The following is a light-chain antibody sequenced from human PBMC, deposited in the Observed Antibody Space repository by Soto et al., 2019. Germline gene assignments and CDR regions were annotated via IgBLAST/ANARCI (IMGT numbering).Light chain of an antibody. V-gene: IGKV1-12*01. Sequence: DIQMTQSPSTLSASVGDRVTMTCRASQSISSWLAWYQQKPGKAPKLLIYAASSLQSGVPSRFSGSGSGTDFTLTIRSLQPEDFATYYCQQPISFPITFGQGTRLEIK. CDR3: QQPISFPIT. J-gene: IGKJ5*01. CDR1: QSISSW. CDR2: AAS.